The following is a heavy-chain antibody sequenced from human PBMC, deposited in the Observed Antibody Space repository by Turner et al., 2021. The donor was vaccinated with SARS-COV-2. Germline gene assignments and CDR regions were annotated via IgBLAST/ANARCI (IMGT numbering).Heavy chain of an antibody. CDR1: GFIFSSYA. J-gene: IGHJ4*02. CDR3: AKDSGTSTRWFGELLYQEFDY. Sequence: EVQLLESGGGLVQPGGSLRLPCAGSGFIFSSYAMSWVRQGPGEGLEWVSAISGSGGSTYYADSVKGRFTISRDNSKNTLYLQMNSLRAEDTAVYYCAKDSGTSTRWFGELLYQEFDYWGQGTLVTVSS. D-gene: IGHD3-10*01. V-gene: IGHV3-23*01. CDR2: ISGSGGST.